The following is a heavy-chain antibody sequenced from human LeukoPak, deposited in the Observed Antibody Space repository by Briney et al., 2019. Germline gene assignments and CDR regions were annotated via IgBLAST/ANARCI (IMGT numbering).Heavy chain of an antibody. CDR2: ISSSSSYT. J-gene: IGHJ6*04. CDR1: GFTFSDYY. D-gene: IGHD3-10*01. Sequence: GSLRLSCAASGFTFSDYYMSWIRQAPGKGLEWVSYISSSSSYTNYADSVKGRFTISRDNAKNSLYLQMNSLGAEDTAVYYCARVGGELSPNYYYYYGMDVWGKGTTVTVSS. CDR3: ARVGGELSPNYYYYYGMDV. V-gene: IGHV3-11*06.